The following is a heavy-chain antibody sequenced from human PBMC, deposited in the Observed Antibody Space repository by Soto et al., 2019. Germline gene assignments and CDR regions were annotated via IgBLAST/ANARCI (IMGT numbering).Heavy chain of an antibody. Sequence: SETLSLTCTVSGGSISSYYWSWIRQPAGKGLEWIGRIYTSGSTNYNPSLKSRVTMSVDTSKNQFSLKLSSVTAADTAVYYCARSAYYYDSSGPWNWFDPWGQGTLVTVSS. CDR2: IYTSGST. V-gene: IGHV4-4*07. D-gene: IGHD3-22*01. J-gene: IGHJ5*02. CDR3: ARSAYYYDSSGPWNWFDP. CDR1: GGSISSYY.